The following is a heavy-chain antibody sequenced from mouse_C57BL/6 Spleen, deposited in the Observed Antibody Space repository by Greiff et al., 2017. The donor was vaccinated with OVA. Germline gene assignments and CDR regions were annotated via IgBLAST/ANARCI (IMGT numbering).Heavy chain of an antibody. CDR3: ARHPASSAFDY. CDR2: ISSGGSYA. CDR1: GFTFSSYG. J-gene: IGHJ2*01. Sequence: EVKLVESGGDLVKPGGSLKLSCAASGFTFSSYGLSWVRQTPDKGLEWVATISSGGSYAYYPDSVKGRFTISRDNAKNTLYLQRSSPKSEDTAMYYCARHPASSAFDYWGQGTTLTVSS. D-gene: IGHD6-1*01. V-gene: IGHV5-6*01.